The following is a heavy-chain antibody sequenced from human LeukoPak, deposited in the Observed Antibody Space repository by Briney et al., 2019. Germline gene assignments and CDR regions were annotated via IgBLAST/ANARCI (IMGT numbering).Heavy chain of an antibody. CDR3: ARDGAGNEPFDY. J-gene: IGHJ4*02. V-gene: IGHV1-46*01. CDR1: GYTFINYY. Sequence: GASVKVSCKASGYTFINYYIHWVRQAPGPGLEWMGVINSSGGSTNYAQKFQGRVTMTRDTSTGTVYMELSSLNSEDTAVYYCARDGAGNEPFDYWGQGTLVTVSS. CDR2: INSSGGST. D-gene: IGHD1-26*01.